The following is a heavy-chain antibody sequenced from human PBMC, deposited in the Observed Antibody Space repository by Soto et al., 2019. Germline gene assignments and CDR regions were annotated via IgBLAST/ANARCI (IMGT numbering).Heavy chain of an antibody. J-gene: IGHJ4*02. V-gene: IGHV4-30-2*01. CDR2: ISHLENT. CDR3: ARGGGYDPFDY. D-gene: IGHD5-12*01. CDR1: GASIPYGVYS. Sequence: SETLSLTSTFSGASIPYGVYSWSWIRQPPGNGLEWIGYISHLENTFYNPSFQSRLTLSVDRSKNQFSLNLASLTTADTAVYYCARGGGYDPFDYWGQGTLLTV.